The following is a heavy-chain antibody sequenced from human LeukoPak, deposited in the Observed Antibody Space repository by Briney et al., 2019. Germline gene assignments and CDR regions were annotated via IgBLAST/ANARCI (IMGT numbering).Heavy chain of an antibody. V-gene: IGHV3-30*02. CDR1: GFTFSSYG. D-gene: IGHD2-15*01. CDR3: AKDDITENAFDI. J-gene: IGHJ3*02. Sequence: GGSLRLSCAASGFTFSSYGMHWVRQAPGKGLEWVAFIRYDGSNKYYADSVKGRFTISRDNSKNTLHLQMNSLRAEDTAVYYCAKDDITENAFDIWGQGTMVTVSS. CDR2: IRYDGSNK.